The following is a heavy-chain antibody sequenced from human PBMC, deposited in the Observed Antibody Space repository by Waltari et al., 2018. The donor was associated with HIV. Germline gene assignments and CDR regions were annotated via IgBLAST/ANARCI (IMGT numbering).Heavy chain of an antibody. CDR1: GFTFGDYA. D-gene: IGHD3-10*01. V-gene: IGHV3-49*03. J-gene: IGHJ5*02. CDR3: SREVFVLLWFGETDWFDP. CDR2: IRSKPYGGTT. Sequence: LVQPGRPLRLSCTASGFTFGDYAMSWFRQAPGEGLEWVGFIRSKPYGGTTEYAASVKGRFSISRDDSKSVAYLQMNSLKTEDTAVYYCSREVFVLLWFGETDWFDPWGQGTLVTVSS.